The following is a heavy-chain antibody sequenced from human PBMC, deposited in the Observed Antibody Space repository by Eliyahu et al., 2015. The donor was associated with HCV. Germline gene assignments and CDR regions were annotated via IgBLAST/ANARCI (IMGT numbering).Heavy chain of an antibody. CDR3: ASGGGGIAVTGTGGWYDP. Sequence: QVQLQXSGPGLVKPSETLSXTCXXSGGSIXTYYWSWXRQPPGKGLEWIGYIHYSGSTNYNPSLKSRVTISVDTSKNQFSLNLTSVTAADTAMYYCASGGGGIAVTGTGGWYDPWGQGTLVTVSS. D-gene: IGHD6-19*01. J-gene: IGHJ5*02. CDR2: IHYSGST. CDR1: GGSIXTYY. V-gene: IGHV4-59*01.